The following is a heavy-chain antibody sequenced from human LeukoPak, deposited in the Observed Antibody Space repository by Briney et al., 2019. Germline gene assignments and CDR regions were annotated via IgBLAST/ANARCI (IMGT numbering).Heavy chain of an antibody. V-gene: IGHV4-34*01. Sequence: SETLSLACAVYGGSFSGYYWSWIRQPPGKGLEWIGEINHSGSTNYNPSLESRVAISVDTSKNQFSLKLSSVTAADTAVYYCARASIAAAGQAKNAFDIWGQGTMVTVSS. J-gene: IGHJ3*02. CDR3: ARASIAAAGQAKNAFDI. CDR2: INHSGST. D-gene: IGHD6-13*01. CDR1: GGSFSGYY.